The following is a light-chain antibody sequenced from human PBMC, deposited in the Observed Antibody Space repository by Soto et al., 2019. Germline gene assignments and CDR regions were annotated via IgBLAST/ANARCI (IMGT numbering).Light chain of an antibody. CDR2: CAS. CDR3: QQYNNWSRIT. J-gene: IGKJ5*01. CDR1: QSVSSN. Sequence: EIVMTQSPATLSVSPGESATLSCRASQSVSSNLAWYQQQTGQAPRLLIYCASTRATGIPARFSGSGCGTGFTITISSLQSEDFAVYYCQQYNNWSRITFGQGTRLEIK. V-gene: IGKV3-15*01.